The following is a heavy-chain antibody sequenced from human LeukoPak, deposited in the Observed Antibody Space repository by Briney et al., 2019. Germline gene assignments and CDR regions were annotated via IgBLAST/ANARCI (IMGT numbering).Heavy chain of an antibody. J-gene: IGHJ4*02. CDR1: GFTFSSYS. CDR3: AKEVYQMIYGYFDF. D-gene: IGHD2-2*02. Sequence: AGGSLRLSCAASGFTFSSYSMNWVRQAPGKGLEWVAFIRYDGSNQYYADSVKGRFTISRDNSKNTMYLQMNSLTAEDAAVYYCAKEVYQMIYGYFDFWGQGTLVTVSS. V-gene: IGHV3-30*02. CDR2: IRYDGSNQ.